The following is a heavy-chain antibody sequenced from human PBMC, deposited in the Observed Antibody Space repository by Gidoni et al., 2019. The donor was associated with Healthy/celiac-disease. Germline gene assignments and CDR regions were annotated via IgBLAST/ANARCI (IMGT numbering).Heavy chain of an antibody. D-gene: IGHD3-3*01. CDR1: GFTFDDSA. V-gene: IGHV3-9*01. CDR3: AKDGGRTLEFEGIEYYFDY. CDR2: ISWNSGSI. J-gene: IGHJ4*02. Sequence: EVQLVESGGGLVQPGRSLRLSCAASGFTFDDSALHWVRQAPGKGLEWVSGISWNSGSIGYADSVKGRFTISRDNAKNSLYLQMNSLRAEDTALYYCAKDGGRTLEFEGIEYYFDYWGQGTLVTVSS.